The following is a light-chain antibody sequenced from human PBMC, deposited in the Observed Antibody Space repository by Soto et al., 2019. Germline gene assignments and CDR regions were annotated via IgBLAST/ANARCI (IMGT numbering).Light chain of an antibody. V-gene: IGKV3-11*01. CDR2: DAS. J-gene: IGKJ1*01. CDR1: QSVSSY. Sequence: EIVLTQSPATLSLSPGERATLSCRASQSVSSYLAWYQQKPGQAPRLLIYDASNRATGIPVRFSGSGSGTDFTLTISSLEPEDFSVYYCQQRSNWPPTFGQETEVDVK. CDR3: QQRSNWPPT.